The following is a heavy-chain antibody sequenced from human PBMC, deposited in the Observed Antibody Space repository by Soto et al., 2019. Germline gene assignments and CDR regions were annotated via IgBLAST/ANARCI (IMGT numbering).Heavy chain of an antibody. D-gene: IGHD4-17*01. V-gene: IGHV1-69*02. Sequence: QVQLVQSGAEVKKPGSSVKVSCKASGGTFSSYTISWVRQAPGQGLEWMGRIIPILGIANYAQKFQGRVTITADKSTSTAYMELSSLRSEDTAVYYCARSGAGEVTTLDYWGQGTLVTVSS. CDR3: ARSGAGEVTTLDY. J-gene: IGHJ4*02. CDR1: GGTFSSYT. CDR2: IIPILGIA.